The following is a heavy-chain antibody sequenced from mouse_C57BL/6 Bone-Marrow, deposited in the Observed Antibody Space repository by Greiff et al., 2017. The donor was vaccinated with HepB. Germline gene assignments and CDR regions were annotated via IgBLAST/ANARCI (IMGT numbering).Heavy chain of an antibody. D-gene: IGHD2-4*01. CDR2: IHPNSGST. CDR1: GYTFTSYW. J-gene: IGHJ2*01. Sequence: QVQLQQPGAEPVKPGASVKLSCKASGYTFTSYWMHWVKQRPGQGLEWIGMIHPNSGSTNYNEKFKSKATLTVDKSSSTAYMQLSSLTSEDSAVYYCARWGDYDGFDYWGQGTTLTVSS. V-gene: IGHV1-64*01. CDR3: ARWGDYDGFDY.